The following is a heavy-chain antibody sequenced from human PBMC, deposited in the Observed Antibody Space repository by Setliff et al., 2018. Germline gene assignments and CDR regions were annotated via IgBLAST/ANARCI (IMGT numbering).Heavy chain of an antibody. Sequence: PSETLSLTCAVYGGSFSGYHWSWIRQPPGKGLEWIGEISHSGDPNYNPSLKSRVTISLDTSKNQFSLKLTSVTAADTAVYYCARIAYGSGSYYFDYWGQGTLVTVSS. D-gene: IGHD3-10*01. CDR2: ISHSGDP. CDR3: ARIAYGSGSYYFDY. CDR1: GGSFSGYH. V-gene: IGHV4-34*01. J-gene: IGHJ4*02.